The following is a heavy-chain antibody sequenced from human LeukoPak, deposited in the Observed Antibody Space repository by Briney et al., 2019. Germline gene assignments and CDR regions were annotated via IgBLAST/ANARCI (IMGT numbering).Heavy chain of an antibody. CDR3: AIGMMAAGTFDR. D-gene: IGHD6-13*01. J-gene: IGHJ4*02. CDR1: GYTFTSYY. CDR2: INPNNGDT. Sequence: ASVKVSCKASGYTFTSYYLQWVRQAPGQRLEWMGRINPNNGDTNCPQNFQGRVTMTRDTSISTAYMEMTSPTSDDTAVYWCAIGMMAAGTFDRWGQGTPVTVSS. V-gene: IGHV1-2*06.